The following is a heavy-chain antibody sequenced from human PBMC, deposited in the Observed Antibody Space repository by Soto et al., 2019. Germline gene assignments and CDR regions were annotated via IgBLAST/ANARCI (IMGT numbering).Heavy chain of an antibody. CDR2: ISGSGGST. CDR3: AKQKGSGVVVVAAASFDY. V-gene: IGHV3-23*01. J-gene: IGHJ4*02. D-gene: IGHD2-15*01. Sequence: EVQLLESGGGLVQPGGSLRLSCAASGFTFSSYAMSWVRQAPGKGLEWVSAISGSGGSTYYADSVKGRFTISRDNSKNTLYLQMNGLRAEDTAVYYCAKQKGSGVVVVAAASFDYWGQGTLVTVSS. CDR1: GFTFSSYA.